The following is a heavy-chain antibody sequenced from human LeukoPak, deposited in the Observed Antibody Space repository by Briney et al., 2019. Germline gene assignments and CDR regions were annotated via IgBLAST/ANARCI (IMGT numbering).Heavy chain of an antibody. D-gene: IGHD6-13*01. CDR1: GGSISISTYY. CDR2: IYYSGNT. V-gene: IGHV4-39*01. CDR3: ARGSDTAAGLY. Sequence: PSETLSLTCTVSGGSISISTYYWGWIRQPPGKGLERIGSIYYSGNTYFNPSLKSRVTISVDTSKNQFSLKVSSVTAADTAVYYCARGSDTAAGLYWGQGTLVTVSS. J-gene: IGHJ4*02.